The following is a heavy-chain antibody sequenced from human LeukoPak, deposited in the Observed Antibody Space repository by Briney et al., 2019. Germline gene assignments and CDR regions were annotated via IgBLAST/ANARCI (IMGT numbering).Heavy chain of an antibody. D-gene: IGHD5-12*01. CDR1: GFTFSSYS. Sequence: GGSLRLSCAASGFTFSSYSMNWVRQAPGKGLEWVSSISSSSSYIYYADSVKARFTISRDNAKNSLYLQMNSLRAEDTAVYYCARDKRGGYSGYDYSSGMDVWGKGTTVTVSS. J-gene: IGHJ6*04. CDR3: ARDKRGGYSGYDYSSGMDV. CDR2: ISSSSSYI. V-gene: IGHV3-21*01.